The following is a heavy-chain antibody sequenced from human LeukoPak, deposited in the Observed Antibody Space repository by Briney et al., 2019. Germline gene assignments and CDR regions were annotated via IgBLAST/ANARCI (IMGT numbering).Heavy chain of an antibody. V-gene: IGHV3-23*01. CDR3: AKGARFLEWKADWFDP. J-gene: IGHJ5*02. D-gene: IGHD3-3*01. CDR1: GFTFSSYA. CDR2: IGGSGGST. Sequence: GGSLRLSCAASGFTFSSYAMSWVRQAPGRGLEWASAIGGSGGSTYYADSVKGRFTISRDNSKNTLYLQMNSLRAEDTAVYYCAKGARFLEWKADWFDPWGQGTLVTVSS.